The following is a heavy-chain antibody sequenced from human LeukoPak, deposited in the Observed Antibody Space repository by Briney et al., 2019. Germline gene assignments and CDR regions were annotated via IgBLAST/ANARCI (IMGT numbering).Heavy chain of an antibody. CDR2: ISSSSSSI. CDR1: GFTFSSYS. CDR3: ARAYDFWSGYYPTYFDY. V-gene: IGHV3-48*01. Sequence: GGSLRLSCAASGFTFSSYSMNWVRQAPGKGLEWVSYISSSSSSIYYADSVKGRFTISRDNARNSLYLQMNSLRAEDTAVYYFARAYDFWSGYYPTYFDYWGQGTLVTVSS. J-gene: IGHJ4*02. D-gene: IGHD3-3*01.